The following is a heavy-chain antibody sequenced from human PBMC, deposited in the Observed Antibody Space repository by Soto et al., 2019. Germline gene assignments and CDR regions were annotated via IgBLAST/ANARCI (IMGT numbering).Heavy chain of an antibody. CDR3: ARGRYFATTHRQWWYFDF. Sequence: QVELVQSGPEVKRPGASVKVYCKTSGYTFITNGINWVRQAPGQGLEWMGWISPANGDKKYAQKFKDRVTLTSETSTDTVXMELTNLRSDDTAVYFCARGRYFATTHRQWWYFDFWGRGTLVTVSS. V-gene: IGHV1-18*01. D-gene: IGHD3-10*01. J-gene: IGHJ2*01. CDR1: GYTFITNG. CDR2: ISPANGDK.